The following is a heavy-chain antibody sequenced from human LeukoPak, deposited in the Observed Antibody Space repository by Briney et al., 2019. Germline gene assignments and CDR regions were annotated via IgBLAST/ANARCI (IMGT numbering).Heavy chain of an antibody. V-gene: IGHV3-7*01. CDR1: GFTLSSYW. Sequence: GGSLRLSCAASGFTLSSYWMTWVRQAPGKGLEWVANIKQDGSEIHSVDSVKGRFTFSRDNAKNSLYLQMTSLRAEDTAVYYCARVFIVVVPAATPLLDYWGQGTLVTVSS. D-gene: IGHD2-2*01. J-gene: IGHJ4*02. CDR2: IKQDGSEI. CDR3: ARVFIVVVPAATPLLDY.